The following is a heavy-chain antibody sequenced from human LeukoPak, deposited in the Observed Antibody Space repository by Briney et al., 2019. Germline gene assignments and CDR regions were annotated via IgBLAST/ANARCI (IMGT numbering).Heavy chain of an antibody. Sequence: AGGSLRLSCAASGFTFSSYGMHWVRQAPGKGLEWVAFIRYDGSHKYYADSVKGRFTISRDNAKNTLYLQMNSLRAEDTAVYYCAKNLGGWYDVWFDPWGQGTLVTVSS. D-gene: IGHD6-19*01. V-gene: IGHV3-30*02. J-gene: IGHJ5*02. CDR1: GFTFSSYG. CDR3: AKNLGGWYDVWFDP. CDR2: IRYDGSHK.